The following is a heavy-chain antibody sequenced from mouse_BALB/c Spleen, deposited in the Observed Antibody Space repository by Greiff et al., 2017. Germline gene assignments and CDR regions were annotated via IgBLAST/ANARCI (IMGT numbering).Heavy chain of an antibody. J-gene: IGHJ4*01. CDR1: GYSFTGYF. CDR2: INPYNGDT. V-gene: IGHV1-37*01. CDR3: GRGGLYGSSFYAMDD. D-gene: IGHD1-1*01. Sequence: EVKLQESGPELVKPGASVKISCKASGYSFTGYFMNWVKQSHGKSLEWIGRINPYNGDTFYNQKFKGKATLTVDKSSSTAHMELLSLTSEDSAVYYCGRGGLYGSSFYAMDDWGQGTSVTVSS.